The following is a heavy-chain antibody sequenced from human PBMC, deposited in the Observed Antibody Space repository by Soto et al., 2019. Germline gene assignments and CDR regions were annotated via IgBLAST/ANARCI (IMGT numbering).Heavy chain of an antibody. V-gene: IGHV4-61*01. Sequence: SETLSLTCPVSGGSVSSGSYYWSWIRQPPGKGLEWIGYIYYSGSTNYNPSLKSRVTISVDTSKNQCSLKLSSVTAADTAVYYCARDMYYYDSSGYYEGLYYYYGMDIWGQGTTVTVSS. CDR3: ARDMYYYDSSGYYEGLYYYYGMDI. D-gene: IGHD3-22*01. CDR1: GGSVSSGSYY. J-gene: IGHJ6*02. CDR2: IYYSGST.